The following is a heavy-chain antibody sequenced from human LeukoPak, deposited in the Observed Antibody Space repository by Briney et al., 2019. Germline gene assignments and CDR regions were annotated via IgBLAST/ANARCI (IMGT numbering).Heavy chain of an antibody. J-gene: IGHJ4*02. CDR3: ARDTSGWYNY. CDR1: GYTFTGYY. V-gene: IGHV1-2*02. Sequence: ASVTVSCKASGYTFTGYYIHWVRQAPGQGLEWMGWINPDRGGTYYAQKFQGRVTMTRDTFISAAYMELSRLRSDDTAVYYCARDTSGWYNYWGQGTLVTVSS. D-gene: IGHD6-19*01. CDR2: INPDRGGT.